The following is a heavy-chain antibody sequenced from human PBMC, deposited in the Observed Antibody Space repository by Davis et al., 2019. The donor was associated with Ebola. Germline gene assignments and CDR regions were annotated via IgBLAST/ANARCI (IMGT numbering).Heavy chain of an antibody. CDR2: ISYIGNT. D-gene: IGHD2-8*02. V-gene: IGHV4-59*11. CDR3: ARDTRPLGTDSYDDTFDS. CDR1: SGSINNHY. Sequence: PSETLSLTCTVSSGSINNHYWSWIRQPTGKGLEWVGFISYIGNTNSNPALKSRVTISVDTSKNQFSLKLNSVTAADTAVYYCARDTRPLGTDSYDDTFDSWSQGTMVTVSS. J-gene: IGHJ3*02.